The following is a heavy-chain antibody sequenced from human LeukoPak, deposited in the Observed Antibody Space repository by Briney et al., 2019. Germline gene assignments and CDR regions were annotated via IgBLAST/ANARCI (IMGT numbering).Heavy chain of an antibody. CDR3: TPTIFGVARNDY. Sequence: GGSLRLSCAASGFTFSSYAMHWVRQAPGKGLEWVGRIKSKTDGGTTDYAAPVKGRFTISRDDSKNTLYLQMNSLKTEDTAVYYCTPTIFGVARNDYWGQGTPVTVSS. CDR1: GFTFSSYA. CDR2: IKSKTDGGTT. V-gene: IGHV3-15*01. D-gene: IGHD3-3*01. J-gene: IGHJ4*02.